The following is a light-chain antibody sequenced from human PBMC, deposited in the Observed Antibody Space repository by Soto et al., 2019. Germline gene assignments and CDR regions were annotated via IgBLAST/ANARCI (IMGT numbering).Light chain of an antibody. V-gene: IGKV1-39*01. J-gene: IGKJ1*01. CDR1: QSISSY. CDR3: QQYNSYSWT. Sequence: DIQMTQSPSSLSASVGDRVTITCRASQSISSYLNWYQQKQGKAPKXLIYAASSLQSGVPSRFSGSGSGTELAITISSLQPEDGETYVCQQYNSYSWTFGQGTKVDIK. CDR2: AAS.